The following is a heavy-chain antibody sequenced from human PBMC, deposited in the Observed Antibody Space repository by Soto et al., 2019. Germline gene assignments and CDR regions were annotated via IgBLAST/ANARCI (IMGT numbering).Heavy chain of an antibody. CDR2: ISGSGGST. V-gene: IGHV3-23*01. Sequence: QPGGSLRLSCAASGFTLSSYAMSWVRQAPGKGLEWVSAISGSGGSTYYADSVKGRFTISRDNSKNTLYLEMNSLRAEDTAVYYCAKCEVGGKYYDILTGYYASIYYYYGMDVWGQGTTVTVSS. CDR1: GFTLSSYA. J-gene: IGHJ6*02. CDR3: AKCEVGGKYYDILTGYYASIYYYYGMDV. D-gene: IGHD3-9*01.